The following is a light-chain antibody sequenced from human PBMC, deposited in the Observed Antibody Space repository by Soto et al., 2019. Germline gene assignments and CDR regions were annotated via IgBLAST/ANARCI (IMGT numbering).Light chain of an antibody. J-gene: IGLJ3*02. CDR1: SSHIGSNT. V-gene: IGLV1-44*01. Sequence: QPVLTQPPSASGTPGQRVTISCSGSSSHIGSNTVNWYQQFPGTAPKLLIHSNNQRPSGVPDRFSGSKSGTSASLAISGLQSEDEADYYCAAWDARLSGWVFGGGTKLTVL. CDR2: SNN. CDR3: AAWDARLSGWV.